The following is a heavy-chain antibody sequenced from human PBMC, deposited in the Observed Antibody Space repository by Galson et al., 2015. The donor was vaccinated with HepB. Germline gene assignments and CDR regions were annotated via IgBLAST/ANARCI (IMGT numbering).Heavy chain of an antibody. D-gene: IGHD2-2*01. CDR1: GYTFTSYY. V-gene: IGHV1-46*01. CDR3: ARGGYCSSTSCHGYFQH. CDR2: INPSGGST. J-gene: IGHJ1*01. Sequence: SVKVSCKASGYTFTSYYMHWVRQAPGQGLEWMGIINPSGGSTSYAQKFQGRVTMTRDTSTSTVYMELSSLRSEDTAVYYCARGGYCSSTSCHGYFQHWGQGTLVTVSS.